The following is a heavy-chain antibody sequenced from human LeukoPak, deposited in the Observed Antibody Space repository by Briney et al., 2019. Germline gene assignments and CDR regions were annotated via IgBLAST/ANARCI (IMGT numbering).Heavy chain of an antibody. D-gene: IGHD2-15*01. J-gene: IGHJ4*02. CDR3: ARDNEYCTRGTCRLDY. CDR2: INNDGRST. V-gene: IGHV3-74*01. CDR1: GFTFSFYW. Sequence: QPGGSLRLSCASSGFTFSFYWMHWVRQAPGKGLVWVSRINNDGRSTSYAGSVKGRFTISRDNAKNTLYLQMNSLRAEDTAVYYCARDNEYCTRGTCRLDYWGRGALVTVSS.